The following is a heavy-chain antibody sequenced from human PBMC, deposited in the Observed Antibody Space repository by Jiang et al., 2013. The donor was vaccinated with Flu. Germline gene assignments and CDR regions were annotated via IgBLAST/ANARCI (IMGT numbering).Heavy chain of an antibody. D-gene: IGHD1-26*01. J-gene: IGHJ4*02. CDR1: GYTFTSYY. CDR3: ARARGTFTF. CDR2: MNPNSGNT. Sequence: GAEVKKPGASVKVSCKASGYTFTSYYMHWVRQATGQGLEWMGWMNPNSGNTGCAQKFQGRVTMTRNTSISTAYMELSSLRSEDTAVYYCARARGTFTFWGQGTLVTVSS. V-gene: IGHV1-8*02.